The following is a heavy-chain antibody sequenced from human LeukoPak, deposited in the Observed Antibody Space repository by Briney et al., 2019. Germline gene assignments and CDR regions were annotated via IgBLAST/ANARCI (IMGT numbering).Heavy chain of an antibody. CDR3: ARGSINYGAYFSS. CDR1: GASVRSNNFY. CDR2: IYTRGSA. V-gene: IGHV4-61*02. Sequence: PSETLSLTCTVSGASVRSNNFYWSWLRQPAGKGLEWIGRIYTRGSADYNPSLKSRVTISLDTSKNHLSLNLSSVTAADTAIYYCARGSINYGAYFSSWGQGTPVTVSS. D-gene: IGHD4-17*01. J-gene: IGHJ4*02.